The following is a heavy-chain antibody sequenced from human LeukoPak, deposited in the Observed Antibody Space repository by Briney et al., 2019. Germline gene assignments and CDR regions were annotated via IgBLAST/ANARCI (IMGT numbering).Heavy chain of an antibody. CDR2: IIPILGIA. Sequence: SVKVSCKASGGTFSSYAISWVRQAPGQGLEWMGRIIPILGIANYAQKFQGRVTITADKSTSTAYMELSSLRSEDSAVYYCARDRVRGYSYGPSYFDYWGQGTLVTVSS. V-gene: IGHV1-69*04. CDR3: ARDRVRGYSYGPSYFDY. CDR1: GGTFSSYA. J-gene: IGHJ4*02. D-gene: IGHD5-18*01.